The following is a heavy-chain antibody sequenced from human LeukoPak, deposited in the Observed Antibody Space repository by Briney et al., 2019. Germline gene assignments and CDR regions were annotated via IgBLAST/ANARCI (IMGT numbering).Heavy chain of an antibody. CDR2: IYTSGST. CDR3: ARAPGIAVAGKVFDY. CDR1: GGSISSGSYY. J-gene: IGHJ4*02. V-gene: IGHV4-61*02. Sequence: PSETLSLTCTVSGGSISSGSYYWSWIRQPAGKGLEWLGRIYTSGSTNYNPSLKSRVTISVATSKNQFSLKLSSVTAADTAVYYCARAPGIAVAGKVFDYWGQGTLVTVSS. D-gene: IGHD6-19*01.